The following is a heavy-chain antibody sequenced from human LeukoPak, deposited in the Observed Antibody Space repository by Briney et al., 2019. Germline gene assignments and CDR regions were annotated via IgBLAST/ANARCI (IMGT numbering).Heavy chain of an antibody. CDR3: AKGPRITLVRGGQWYYYMDV. Sequence: ASVKVSCKASGYTFTSYYMYWVRQAPGQGLEWMGIINPSGGSTNYAQKFQGRVTVTRDTSTSTVYMELSSLRSEDTAVYYCAKGPRITLVRGGQWYYYMDVWGKGTTVTISS. J-gene: IGHJ6*03. D-gene: IGHD3-10*01. CDR1: GYTFTSYY. V-gene: IGHV1-46*01. CDR2: INPSGGST.